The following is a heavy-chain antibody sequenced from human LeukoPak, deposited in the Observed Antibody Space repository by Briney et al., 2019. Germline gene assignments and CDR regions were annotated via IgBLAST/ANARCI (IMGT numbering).Heavy chain of an antibody. CDR1: GGTFSSYT. V-gene: IGHV1-69*06. CDR3: ARVLITSANWFDP. J-gene: IGHJ5*02. CDR2: IIPNFGTP. D-gene: IGHD1-14*01. Sequence: SVKVSCKASGGTFSSYTISWVRQAPGQGLEWMGGIIPNFGTPNYAQKFQGRVTITADKSTGTAYMELSSLRSEDTAVYYCARVLITSANWFDPWGQGTLVTVSS.